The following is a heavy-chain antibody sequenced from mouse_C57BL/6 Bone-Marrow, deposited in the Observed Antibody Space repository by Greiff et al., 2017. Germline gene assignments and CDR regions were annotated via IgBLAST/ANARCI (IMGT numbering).Heavy chain of an antibody. Sequence: VKQRPGQGLEWIGRIHPSDSDTNYNQKFKGKATLTVDKSSSTAYMQLSSLTSEDSAVYYCAIHSTVVADYWGQGTTLTVSS. CDR3: AIHSTVVADY. V-gene: IGHV1-74*01. J-gene: IGHJ2*01. D-gene: IGHD1-1*01. CDR2: IHPSDSDT.